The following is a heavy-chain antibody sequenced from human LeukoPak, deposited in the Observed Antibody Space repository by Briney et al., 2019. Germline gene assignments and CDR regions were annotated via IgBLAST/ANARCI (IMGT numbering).Heavy chain of an antibody. CDR2: ISIDGGRT. D-gene: IGHD6-25*01. CDR3: ARKGIGSSRYQNMDV. J-gene: IGHJ6*03. Sequence: GSLRLSCAASGFTFSSYAMGWVRQAPGKGPEWVSTISIDGGRTYYADSVKGRFTVSRDTSKNTLYLQMNSLTAEDTAVYYCARKGIGSSRYQNMDVWGKGTTVTVSS. CDR1: GFTFSSYA. V-gene: IGHV3-23*01.